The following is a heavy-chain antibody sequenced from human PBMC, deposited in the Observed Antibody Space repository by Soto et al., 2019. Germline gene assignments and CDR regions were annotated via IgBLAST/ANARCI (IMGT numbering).Heavy chain of an antibody. CDR1: GFTFSNAW. CDR2: IKSKTDGGTT. V-gene: IGHV3-15*07. Sequence: GGSLRLSCAASGFTFSNAWMNWVRQAPGKGLEWVGRIKSKTDGGTTDYAAPVKGRFTISRDDSKNTLYLQMNSLKTEDTALYYCTCGSCYPGYYYYGMDVWGQGTTVTVSS. CDR3: TCGSCYPGYYYYGMDV. D-gene: IGHD2-15*01. J-gene: IGHJ6*02.